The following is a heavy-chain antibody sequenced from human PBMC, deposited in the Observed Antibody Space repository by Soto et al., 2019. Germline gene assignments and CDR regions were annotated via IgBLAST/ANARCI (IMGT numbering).Heavy chain of an antibody. D-gene: IGHD2-2*01. CDR2: ISVHNGNT. CDR3: ARDRSTSYV. CDR1: GYTFTSYG. Sequence: QVQLVQSGAEVKKPGASVKVSCKASGYTFTSYGISWVRQAPGQGLEWMGWISVHNGNTNYAQKLQGRVTMTTDTSKSTVYMEMRGLRSDDTAVYYCARDRSTSYVWGQGTTVPVSS. J-gene: IGHJ6*02. V-gene: IGHV1-18*01.